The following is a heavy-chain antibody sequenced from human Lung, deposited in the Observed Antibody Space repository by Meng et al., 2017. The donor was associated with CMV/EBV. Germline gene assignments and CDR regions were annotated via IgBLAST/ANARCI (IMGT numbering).Heavy chain of an antibody. CDR1: GYSFTAYY. D-gene: IGHD6-25*01. CDR3: ARGSGDGSAIGFDY. CDR2: IDPNSGDT. V-gene: IGHV1-2*06. Sequence: LVQSGAEVKMPGASVKISCKASGYSFTAYYIHWVRQAPGQGPEWMGRIDPNSGDTVYLQNFQGRVTMTTDTSINTAYMELSRLRSEDTAVYYCARGSGDGSAIGFDYWGQGTLVTVSS. J-gene: IGHJ4*02.